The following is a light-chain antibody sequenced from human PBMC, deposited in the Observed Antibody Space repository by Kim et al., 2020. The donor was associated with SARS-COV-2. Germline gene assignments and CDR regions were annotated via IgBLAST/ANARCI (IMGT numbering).Light chain of an antibody. CDR1: RDIGNN. Sequence: DIQMTQFPSSLTASVGDRVTITCQASRDIGNNLNWYQQKPGKAPKVLIYDASNVQTGVPSRFSGTGSGTDFTFIITSLQPEDVATYYCQQFDNLSLTFGGGTKVDIK. CDR2: DAS. J-gene: IGKJ4*01. CDR3: QQFDNLSLT. V-gene: IGKV1-33*01.